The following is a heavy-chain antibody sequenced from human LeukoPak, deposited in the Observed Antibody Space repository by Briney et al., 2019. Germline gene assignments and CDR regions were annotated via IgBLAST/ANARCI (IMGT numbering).Heavy chain of an antibody. J-gene: IGHJ4*02. V-gene: IGHV3-20*04. D-gene: IGHD1-14*01. Sequence: GGSLRLSCAASGFTFDDYGMSWVRQAPGKGLEWVSGVNWNGGSTGYADSVKGRFTISRDNAKNSLYLQMNSLRAEDTALYYCAREPGFLYRAGNFDYWGQGTLVTVCS. CDR2: VNWNGGST. CDR1: GFTFDDYG. CDR3: AREPGFLYRAGNFDY.